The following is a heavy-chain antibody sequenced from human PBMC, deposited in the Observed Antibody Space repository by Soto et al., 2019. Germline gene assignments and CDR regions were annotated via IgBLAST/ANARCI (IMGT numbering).Heavy chain of an antibody. J-gene: IGHJ4*02. D-gene: IGHD3-3*01. CDR2: ISWYSGSV. Sequence: EVQLVESGGGLVQPGTSLRLTCAASGFTFDDYAMHWVRQVPGKGLEWVSGISWYSGSVDYADSVKGRFTISRDNAKRTLYLQLNSLTPGDTGFYYCAKDFDFWSGVDYWGQGTLVTVSS. CDR3: AKDFDFWSGVDY. V-gene: IGHV3-9*01. CDR1: GFTFDDYA.